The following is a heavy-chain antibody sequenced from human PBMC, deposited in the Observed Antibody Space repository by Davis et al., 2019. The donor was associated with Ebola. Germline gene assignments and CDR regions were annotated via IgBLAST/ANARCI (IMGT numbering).Heavy chain of an antibody. Sequence: GGSLRLSCAASGFTFSSHWMTWVRQAPGKGLEWVANIKEDGSEKDYVDSVKGRFTISRDNAKNALYLQMNSLRVEDTAVYYCARFSRGSIESYWGQGTLVTVSS. CDR1: GFTFSSHW. J-gene: IGHJ4*02. CDR2: IKEDGSEK. D-gene: IGHD6-6*01. V-gene: IGHV3-7*01. CDR3: ARFSRGSIESY.